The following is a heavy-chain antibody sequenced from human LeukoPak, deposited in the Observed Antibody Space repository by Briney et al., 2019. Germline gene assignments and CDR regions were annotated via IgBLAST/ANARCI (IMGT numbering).Heavy chain of an antibody. D-gene: IGHD4-11*01. Sequence: GASVKVSCTASGYTFTSYDINWVRQATGQGLEWMGWMNPNSGNTGYAQKFQGRVTMTRNTSISAAYMELSSLRSEDTAVYYCARGFLTVKYYYMDVWGKGTTVTVSS. CDR2: MNPNSGNT. J-gene: IGHJ6*03. CDR3: ARGFLTVKYYYMDV. V-gene: IGHV1-8*01. CDR1: GYTFTSYD.